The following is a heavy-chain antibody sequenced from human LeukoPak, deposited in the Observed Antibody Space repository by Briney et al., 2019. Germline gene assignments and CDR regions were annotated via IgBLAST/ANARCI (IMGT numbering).Heavy chain of an antibody. CDR3: ARVFGGTYYYYGMDV. D-gene: IGHD1-1*01. V-gene: IGHV5-51*01. CDR1: GYSFTSYW. J-gene: IGHJ6*02. CDR2: IYPGDSDT. Sequence: GESLKISCKGSGYSFTSYWIGWVRQMPGKGLEWMGIIYPGDSDTRYSPSFQGQVTISADKSISTAYLQWSSLKASDTAMYYCARVFGGTYYYYGMDVWGQGTTVTVSS.